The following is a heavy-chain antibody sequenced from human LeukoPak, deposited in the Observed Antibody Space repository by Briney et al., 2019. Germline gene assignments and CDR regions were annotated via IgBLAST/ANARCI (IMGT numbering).Heavy chain of an antibody. CDR1: GYTFTGYY. CDR3: ARARDYYDSSGRLRTAWWFDP. CDR2: INPNSGGT. V-gene: IGHV1-2*02. Sequence: ASVKVSCKASGYTFTGYYMHWVRQAPGQGREWMGWINPNSGGTNYAQKFQGRVTMTRDTSISTAYMELSRLRSDGTAVYYCARARDYYDSSGRLRTAWWFDPWGQGTLVTVSS. D-gene: IGHD3-22*01. J-gene: IGHJ5*02.